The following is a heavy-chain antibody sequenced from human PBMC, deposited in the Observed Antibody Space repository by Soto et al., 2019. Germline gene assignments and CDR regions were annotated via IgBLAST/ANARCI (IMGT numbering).Heavy chain of an antibody. J-gene: IGHJ4*02. CDR2: IYYSGTT. D-gene: IGHD2-15*01. CDR3: VRQEGYWGPIGY. CDR1: GGSINSDTYY. V-gene: IGHV4-39*01. Sequence: QLQLQESGPRLVRPSETLSLTCSVSGGSINSDTYYWGWIRQPPGKGLEYIGTIYYSGTTYYNPPLKSRVTISLDSSKNQFSLKLTSVTAADTAVYHCVRQEGYWGPIGYWGQGTRVTVSS.